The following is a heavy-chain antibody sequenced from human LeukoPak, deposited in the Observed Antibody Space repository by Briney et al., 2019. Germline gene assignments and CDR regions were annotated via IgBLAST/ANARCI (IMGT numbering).Heavy chain of an antibody. CDR2: INPNSGGT. V-gene: IGHV1-2*02. CDR3: ARDRMVRGTTTYYYCYYYMDV. CDR1: GYTFTGYY. Sequence: ASVKVSCKASGYTFTGYYMHWVRQAPGQGLEWMGWINPNSGGTNYAQKFQGRVTMTRDTSISTAYMELSRLRSDDTAVYCCARDRMVRGTTTYYYCYYYMDVWGKGTTVTISS. D-gene: IGHD3-10*01. J-gene: IGHJ6*03.